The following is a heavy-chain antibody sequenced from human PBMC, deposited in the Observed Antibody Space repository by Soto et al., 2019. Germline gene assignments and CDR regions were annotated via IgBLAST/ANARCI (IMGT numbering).Heavy chain of an antibody. D-gene: IGHD1-1*01. J-gene: IGHJ4*02. Sequence: PSETLSLTCTVPGGSIGRSSYYWGWIRQPPGKGLEWIGSIYYSENTYYNPSLKSRVTMSVDTSKKQFSLWLSSVTAADTAVYYCARHYVPGTTYDYWGQGTLVTVSS. V-gene: IGHV4-39*01. CDR1: GGSIGRSSYY. CDR3: ARHYVPGTTYDY. CDR2: IYYSENT.